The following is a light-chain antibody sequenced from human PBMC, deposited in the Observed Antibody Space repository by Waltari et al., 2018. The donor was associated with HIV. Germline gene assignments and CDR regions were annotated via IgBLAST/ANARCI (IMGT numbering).Light chain of an antibody. CDR1: NIGGKS. CDR3: QVWASSNEHVV. J-gene: IGLJ3*02. CDR2: DNS. V-gene: IGLV3-21*04. Sequence: SYVLTQPPSVSVAPGAAATISCGAWNIGGKSGHWYKQQPGQAPVLVTRDNSDRPSGIAVRTSGSNSGHTATLPVTSLEAKDGATYYCQVWASSNEHVVFGGGTALTYL.